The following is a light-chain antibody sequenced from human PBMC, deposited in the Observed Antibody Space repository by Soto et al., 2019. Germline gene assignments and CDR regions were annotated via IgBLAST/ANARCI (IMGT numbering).Light chain of an antibody. V-gene: IGKV3D-20*01. Sequence: IVLTQSPATLSLSPGKRVTLSCGAIQSVSTNYVAWYRQKPGLAPRLLSYDASRRATGIADRFSGSGSGTDFTLTISRLEHEDVAVYYGQQYGSSPSFGGGTKVEIK. CDR2: DAS. J-gene: IGKJ4*01. CDR3: QQYGSSPS. CDR1: QSVSTNY.